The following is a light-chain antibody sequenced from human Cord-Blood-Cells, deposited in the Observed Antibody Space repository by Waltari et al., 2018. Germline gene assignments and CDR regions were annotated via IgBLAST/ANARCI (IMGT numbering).Light chain of an antibody. Sequence: DIVMTQYPLSLPVTPGEPDSISCRSSQSLLHSNGYNYLDWYLQKPGQSPQLLIYLGSNRASGVPDRFSGSGSGTDFTLKISRVEAEDVGVYYCMQALQTPWTFGQGTKVEIK. CDR1: QSLLHSNGYNY. CDR3: MQALQTPWT. CDR2: LGS. V-gene: IGKV2-28*01. J-gene: IGKJ1*01.